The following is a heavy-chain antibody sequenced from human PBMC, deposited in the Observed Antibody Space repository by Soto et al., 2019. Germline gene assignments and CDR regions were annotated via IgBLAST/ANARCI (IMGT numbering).Heavy chain of an antibody. V-gene: IGHV3-23*01. CDR2: ISGSGSGGST. CDR3: AKAPPTYDFPYYFDS. CDR1: GFTFTSCA. J-gene: IGHJ4*02. Sequence: RGSLRLSCAASGFTFTSCAMSWVRQAPGKGLEWVSSISGSGSGGSTYYADSVKGRFTISRDNFKDTLFLQMNSLRAEDTAVYYCAKAPPTYDFPYYFDSWGQGTLVTVSS. D-gene: IGHD3-3*01.